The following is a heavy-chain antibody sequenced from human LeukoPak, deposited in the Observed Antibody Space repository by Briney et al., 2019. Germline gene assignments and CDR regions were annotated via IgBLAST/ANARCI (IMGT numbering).Heavy chain of an antibody. Sequence: PGGSLRLSCAASGFTFSSYSMSWVRQAPGKGLEWVSAISASGGSTYYADSMKGRFTISRDNSKNTLYLQMNSLRTEDTAVYYSARACSAGSCYLVAFDIWGQGTMVTVSS. CDR1: GFTFSSYS. CDR3: ARACSAGSCYLVAFDI. D-gene: IGHD2-15*01. J-gene: IGHJ3*02. V-gene: IGHV3-23*01. CDR2: ISASGGST.